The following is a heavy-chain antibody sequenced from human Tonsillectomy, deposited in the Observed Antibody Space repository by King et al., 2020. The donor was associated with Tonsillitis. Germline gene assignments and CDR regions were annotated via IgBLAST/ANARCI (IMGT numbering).Heavy chain of an antibody. CDR3: ATVTDCSSDTCDPPYYYYYMDV. CDR2: TIPIFGTP. Sequence: VQLVQSGAEVRKPGSSVKVSCKASGDTVSSHAVSWVRQAPGQGLEWMGGTIPIFGTPNYAQKFQGRVTITADGSTRTAYMELNSLRSDDAAVYYCATVTDCSSDTCDPPYYYYYMDVWGKGTTVTVSS. CDR1: GDTVSSHA. J-gene: IGHJ6*03. D-gene: IGHD2-2*01. V-gene: IGHV1-69*01.